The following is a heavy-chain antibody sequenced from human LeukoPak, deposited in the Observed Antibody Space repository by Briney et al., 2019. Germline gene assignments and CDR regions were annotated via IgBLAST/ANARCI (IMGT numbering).Heavy chain of an antibody. CDR1: GFTFSNYA. D-gene: IGHD3-10*01. V-gene: IGHV3-23*01. CDR3: AKEADYGSVDY. CDR2: VSVSGDST. Sequence: PGGSLRLSCAASGFTFSNYAMSWVRQAPGKGLEWVSTVSVSGDSTYYADSVKGRFTISRDNSKNTLLLQMNSLRAEDTAVYYCAKEADYGSVDYWGQGTLVTVSS. J-gene: IGHJ4*02.